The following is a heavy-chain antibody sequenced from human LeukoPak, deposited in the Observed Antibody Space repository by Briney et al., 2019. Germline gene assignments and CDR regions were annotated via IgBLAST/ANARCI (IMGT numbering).Heavy chain of an antibody. D-gene: IGHD6-19*01. J-gene: IGHJ4*02. CDR3: AKVTSSGWYLNY. CDR1: GFTFSSYA. Sequence: PGGSLRLSCAASGFTFSSYAMSWVRQAPGKGLEWVSTITASGGNTYYADSVKGRFTISRVNSKNTLYLQMNGLRAEDTAVYYCAKVTSSGWYLNYWGQGTLVTVSS. CDR2: ITASGGNT. V-gene: IGHV3-23*01.